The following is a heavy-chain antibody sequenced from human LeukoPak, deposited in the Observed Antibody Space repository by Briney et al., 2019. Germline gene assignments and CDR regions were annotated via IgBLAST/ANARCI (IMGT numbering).Heavy chain of an antibody. CDR3: ARPAVAGHYYYYYMDV. CDR2: ISSSSSYI. Sequence: PGGSLRLSCAASGFTFSSYSMNWVRQAPGKGLEWVSSISSSSSYIYYADSVKGRFTISRDNAKNSLYLQMNSLRAEDTAVYYCARPAVAGHYYYYYMDVWGKGTTVTVSS. J-gene: IGHJ6*03. D-gene: IGHD6-19*01. V-gene: IGHV3-21*01. CDR1: GFTFSSYS.